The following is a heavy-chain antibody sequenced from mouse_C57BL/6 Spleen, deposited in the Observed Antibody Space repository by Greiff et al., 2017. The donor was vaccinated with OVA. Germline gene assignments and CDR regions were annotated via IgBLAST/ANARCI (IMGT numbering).Heavy chain of an antibody. Sequence: VQLQQSGAELVRPGASVKLSCKASGYTFTDYYINWVKQRPGQGLEWIARIYPGSGNTYYNEKFKGKATLTAEKSSSTAYMQLSSLTSEDPAVYFCARLWLYAMDYWGQGTSVTVSS. J-gene: IGHJ4*01. CDR1: GYTFTDYY. CDR3: ARLWLYAMDY. CDR2: IYPGSGNT. V-gene: IGHV1-76*01.